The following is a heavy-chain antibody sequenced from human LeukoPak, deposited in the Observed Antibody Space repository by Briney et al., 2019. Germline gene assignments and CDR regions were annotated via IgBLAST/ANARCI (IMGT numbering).Heavy chain of an antibody. CDR3: ARNPYYYDSSGYYYH. Sequence: GASVKVSCKASGYTFTGYYMHWVRQAPGQGLEWMGWINPNSGGTNYAQKFQGRVTMTRDTSISTAYMELSRLRSDDTAVYYCARNPYYYDSSGYYYHWGQGTLVTVSS. D-gene: IGHD3-22*01. V-gene: IGHV1-2*02. CDR2: INPNSGGT. J-gene: IGHJ5*02. CDR1: GYTFTGYY.